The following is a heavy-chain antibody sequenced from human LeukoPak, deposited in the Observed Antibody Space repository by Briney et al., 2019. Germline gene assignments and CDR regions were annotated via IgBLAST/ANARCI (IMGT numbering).Heavy chain of an antibody. CDR2: ITCNGSNT. J-gene: IGHJ3*02. CDR3: PRTSRRHAGYDAFDI. D-gene: IGHD3-9*01. CDR1: GFTFSSYA. V-gene: IGHV3-23*01. Sequence: QPGGSLRLSCAASGFTFSSYAMSWVRQAPGKGLEWVSLITCNGSNTYYADSVKGRFTISRDNSKNTLYLQMNSLRAEDTAVYYCPRTSRRHAGYDAFDIWGPGTMVTVSS.